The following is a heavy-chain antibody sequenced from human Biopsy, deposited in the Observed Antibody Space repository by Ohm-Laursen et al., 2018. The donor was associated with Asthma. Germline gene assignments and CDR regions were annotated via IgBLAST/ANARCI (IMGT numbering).Heavy chain of an antibody. CDR1: GGSVSSGSHY. J-gene: IGHJ4*02. Sequence: SDTLSLTCTVSGGSVSSGSHYWSWIRQPPEKGLEWIGYISYSGSTNYNPSLKSRVTISVDTSKNQFSLKLSSVTAADTAVYYCARDFVDSAMDYFDYWGQGTLVTVSS. CDR3: ARDFVDSAMDYFDY. D-gene: IGHD5-18*01. CDR2: ISYSGST. V-gene: IGHV4-61*01.